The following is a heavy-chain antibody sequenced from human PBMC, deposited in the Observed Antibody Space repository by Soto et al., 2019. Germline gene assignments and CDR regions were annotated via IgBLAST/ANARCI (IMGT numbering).Heavy chain of an antibody. V-gene: IGHV4-34*01. CDR1: GGSINSDY. CDR2: INHSGST. CDR3: ARVPSP. J-gene: IGHJ5*02. Sequence: SETLSLTCTVSGGSINSDYWNWIRQPPGKGLEWIGEINHSGSTNYNPSLKSRVTISVDTSKNQFSLKLSSVTAADTAVYYCARVPSPWGQGTLVTVSS.